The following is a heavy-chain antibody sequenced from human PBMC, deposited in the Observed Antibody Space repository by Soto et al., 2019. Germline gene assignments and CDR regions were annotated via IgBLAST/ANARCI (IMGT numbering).Heavy chain of an antibody. CDR3: ARDLLVGTXPY. V-gene: IGHV3-66*01. CDR1: GFTVSSNY. D-gene: IGHD3-9*01. CDR2: IYSGGRT. Sequence: GGSLRLSCAASGFTVSSNYMSWVRQAPGKGLEWVSVIYSGGRTYYSDSVKGRFTISRDNSKNTLYLQMNSLRADDTAVYYCARDLLVGTXPYWGQGTLVTVSS. J-gene: IGHJ4*02.